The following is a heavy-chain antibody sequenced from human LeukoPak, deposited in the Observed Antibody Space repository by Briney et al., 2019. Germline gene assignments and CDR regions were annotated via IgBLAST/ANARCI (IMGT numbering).Heavy chain of an antibody. Sequence: SLTLSCAASGFTFSSYWMRWVRQAPGKGLEGVAKIKQDGSEKYYINAVTAPFTIPTDNATTSLYLQMNSLTAEDTAVYHCATHGRRSHWYRSSWYVDYWGQGTLVTVSS. CDR2: IKQDGSEK. V-gene: IGHV3-7*01. CDR1: GFTFSSYW. D-gene: IGHD6-13*01. J-gene: IGHJ4*02. CDR3: ATHGRRSHWYRSSWYVDY.